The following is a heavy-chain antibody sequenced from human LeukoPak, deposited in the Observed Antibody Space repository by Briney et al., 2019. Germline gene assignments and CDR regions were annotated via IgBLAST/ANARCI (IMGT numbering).Heavy chain of an antibody. V-gene: IGHV1-24*01. D-gene: IGHD2-21*02. CDR3: AAGVVVTAYFDP. CDR1: GYTLTELS. Sequence: ASVKVSCKVSGYTLTELSMHWVRQAPGKGLEWMGGFDPEDGETIYAQKFQGRVTMTEVTSTDTAYMELSSLRSEDTAVYYCAAGVVVTAYFDPWGQGTLVAVSS. J-gene: IGHJ5*02. CDR2: FDPEDGET.